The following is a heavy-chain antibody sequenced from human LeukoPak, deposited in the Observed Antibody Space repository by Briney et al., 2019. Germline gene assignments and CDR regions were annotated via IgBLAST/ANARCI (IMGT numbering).Heavy chain of an antibody. V-gene: IGHV3-30*04. CDR2: ISYDGSNK. Sequence: PGGSLRLSCAASGFTFSSYAMHWVRQAPGKGLEWVAVISYDGSNKYYADSVKGRFTISRDNSKNMLYLQMNSQRAEDAAVYYCAKAPLRSCSGAICYPFDYWGQGTLVTVSS. J-gene: IGHJ4*02. CDR1: GFTFSSYA. CDR3: AKAPLRSCSGAICYPFDY. D-gene: IGHD2-15*01.